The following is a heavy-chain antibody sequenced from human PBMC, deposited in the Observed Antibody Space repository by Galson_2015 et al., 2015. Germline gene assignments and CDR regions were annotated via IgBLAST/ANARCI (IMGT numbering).Heavy chain of an antibody. D-gene: IGHD2-21*02. V-gene: IGHV5-51*01. CDR2: IYPGDSDA. Sequence: QSGAEVKRAGESLKISCKGSGYSFTSYWIVWVRQMPGKGLEWMGIIYPGDSDARYSPSFQGQVTISADKSISTAYLQWSSLKASDTAMYYCARRVLVTPYYFDYWGQGTLVTVSS. J-gene: IGHJ4*02. CDR3: ARRVLVTPYYFDY. CDR1: GYSFTSYW.